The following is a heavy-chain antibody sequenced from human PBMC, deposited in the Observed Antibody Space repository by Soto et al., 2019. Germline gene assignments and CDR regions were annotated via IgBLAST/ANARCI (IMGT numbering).Heavy chain of an antibody. CDR1: GFPFSNYA. CDR2: ISGSGDNT. CDR3: TNAGYCSGGSCHVAFDI. J-gene: IGHJ3*02. Sequence: EVQLVESGGGLVQPGGSLRLSCADSGFPFSNYAMSWVRQAPGKGLEWVSSISGSGDNTYYADSVKGRFTISRDNSKNRLNLQMKILRAEDTAVYYCTNAGYCSGGSCHVAFDIWGQGTMVTVSS. V-gene: IGHV3-23*04. D-gene: IGHD2-15*01.